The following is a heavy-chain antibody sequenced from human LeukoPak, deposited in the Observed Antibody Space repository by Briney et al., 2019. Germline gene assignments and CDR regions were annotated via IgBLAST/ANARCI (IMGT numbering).Heavy chain of an antibody. Sequence: SETLSLTCTVSGGSISSYYWSWIRQPPGKGLEWIGYIYYSGSTNYNPSLKSRVTISVETSKNEFSLKLRSVTAADTAVYYCARQGSISAFDFWGRGTLVTISS. CDR2: IYYSGST. V-gene: IGHV4-59*01. CDR3: ARQGSISAFDF. D-gene: IGHD2-21*01. J-gene: IGHJ4*02. CDR1: GGSISSYY.